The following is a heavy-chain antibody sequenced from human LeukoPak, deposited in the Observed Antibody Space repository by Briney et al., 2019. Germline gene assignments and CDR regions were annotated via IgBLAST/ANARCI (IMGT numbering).Heavy chain of an antibody. CDR1: GFTFSSYA. V-gene: IGHV3-30*04. CDR3: ARDTGYCSGGSCYTHYYYYGMDV. CDR2: ISYDGSNK. D-gene: IGHD2-15*01. J-gene: IGHJ6*02. Sequence: PGGSLRLSCAASGFTFSSYAMHWVRQAPGKGLEWVAVISYDGSNKYYADSVKGRFTISRDNSKNTLYLQMNSLRAEDTAVYYCARDTGYCSGGSCYTHYYYYGMDVWGQGTTVTVSS.